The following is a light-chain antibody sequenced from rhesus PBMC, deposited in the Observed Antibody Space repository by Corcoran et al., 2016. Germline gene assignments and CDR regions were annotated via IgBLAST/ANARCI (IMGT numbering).Light chain of an antibody. J-gene: IGKJ4*01. CDR3: QQYNNWNT. CDR2: GAS. CDR1: QSVSSY. V-gene: IGKV3S9*01. Sequence: EIVMTQSPATLSLSPGERATLSCRASQSVSSYVAWYQQKPEQAPRLLINGASSRATGIPDRFSGSGSGTDFILIISSLEPGDVGVYYCQQYNNWNTFGGGTKVELK.